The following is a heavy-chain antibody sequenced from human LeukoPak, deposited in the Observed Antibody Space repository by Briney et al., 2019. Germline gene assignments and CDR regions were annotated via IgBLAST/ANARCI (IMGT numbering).Heavy chain of an antibody. V-gene: IGHV3-66*01. CDR1: GFTVSSNY. CDR2: IYSGGST. CDR3: ASRVDTAMVGFDY. D-gene: IGHD5-18*01. Sequence: QTGGSLRLSCAASGFTVSSNYMSWVRQAPGKGLEWVSVIYSGGSTYYADSVKGRFTISRDNSKNTLYLQMNSLRAEDTAVYYCASRVDTAMVGFDYWGQGTLVTVSS. J-gene: IGHJ4*02.